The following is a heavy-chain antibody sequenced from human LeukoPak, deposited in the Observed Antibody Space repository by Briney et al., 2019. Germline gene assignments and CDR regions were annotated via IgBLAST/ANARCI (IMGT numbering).Heavy chain of an antibody. CDR2: ISYDGSNK. Sequence: GGSLRLSCAASGFTFSSYGMHWVRQAPGKGLEWVAVISYDGSNKYYADSVKGRFTISRDNSKNTLYLQMNSLRAEDTAVYYCAKDLFGGNNDYWGQGTLVTVSS. J-gene: IGHJ4*02. V-gene: IGHV3-30*18. D-gene: IGHD4-23*01. CDR1: GFTFSSYG. CDR3: AKDLFGGNNDY.